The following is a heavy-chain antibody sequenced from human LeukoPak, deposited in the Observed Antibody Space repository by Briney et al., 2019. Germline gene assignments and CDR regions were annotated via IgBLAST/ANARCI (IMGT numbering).Heavy chain of an antibody. D-gene: IGHD2-15*01. CDR2: INPSGGST. J-gene: IGHJ3*02. V-gene: IGHV1-46*01. Sequence: ASVKVSCKASGYTFTSYAMNWVRQAPGQGLEWMGIINPSGGSTSYAQKFQGRVTMTRDMSTSTVYMELSSLRSEDTAVYYCAREYQYCSGGSCANLFAFDIWGQGTMVTVSS. CDR1: GYTFTSYA. CDR3: AREYQYCSGGSCANLFAFDI.